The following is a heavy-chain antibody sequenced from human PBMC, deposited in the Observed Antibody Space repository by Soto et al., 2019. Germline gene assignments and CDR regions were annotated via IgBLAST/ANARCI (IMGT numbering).Heavy chain of an antibody. CDR2: INYDGSSK. V-gene: IGHV3-33*01. J-gene: IGHJ6*02. Sequence: QVPLVESGGGAVQAGRSLRVSCATSGFIFSAYGMHWVRQAPGKGLEWVAFINYDGSSKFYGDSVKGRFTVSRDNSKNTLFLQLNSLRGEDTATYYCARCKQKVIHCAMDVWGQGATVTVTS. CDR3: ARCKQKVIHCAMDV. D-gene: IGHD2-21*01. CDR1: GFIFSAYG.